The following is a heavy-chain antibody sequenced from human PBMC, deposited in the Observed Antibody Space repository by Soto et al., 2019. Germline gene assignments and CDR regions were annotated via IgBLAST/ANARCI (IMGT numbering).Heavy chain of an antibody. CDR1: RFIFSSYG. CDR3: AKSVYNWNDGFFDY. CDR2: ISYDGINK. D-gene: IGHD1-1*01. V-gene: IGHV3-30*18. Sequence: QVQLVESGGGVVQPGRSLRLSCAASRFIFSSYGMHWVRQAPGKGLEWVAVISYDGINKYYSDSVKGRFTISRDNSKNTLYLQMNSLRAEDTAVYYCAKSVYNWNDGFFDYWGQGTLVTVSS. J-gene: IGHJ4*02.